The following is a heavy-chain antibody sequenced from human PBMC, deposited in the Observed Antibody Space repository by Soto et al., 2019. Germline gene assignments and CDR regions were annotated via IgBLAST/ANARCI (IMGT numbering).Heavy chain of an antibody. CDR2: ISGSGGST. CDR1: GFTFSSYA. J-gene: IGHJ6*02. CDR3: AKEEIYYGSGSYFYYGMDV. D-gene: IGHD3-10*01. Sequence: EVQLLESGGGLVQPGGSLRLSCAASGFTFSSYAMSWVRQAPGKGLEWVSAISGSGGSTYYADSVKGRFTISRDNSKNPLYLQMNSLRAEEKALYYCAKEEIYYGSGSYFYYGMDVWGQGTTVTVSS. V-gene: IGHV3-23*01.